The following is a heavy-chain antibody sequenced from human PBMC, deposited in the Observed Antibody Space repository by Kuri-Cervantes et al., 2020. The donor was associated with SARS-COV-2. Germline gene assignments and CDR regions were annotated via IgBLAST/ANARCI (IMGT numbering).Heavy chain of an antibody. V-gene: IGHV4-59*12. Sequence: GSLRLSCTVSGGSISTYYWSWVRQPPGKGLEWIGEVSLNGAFNYNPSLKSRVTISLDKSNDQFSLRLTSVTAADTAVYYCAKSLKQLDLEYRSSAWFDPWGRGTLVTVSS. CDR2: VSLNGAF. CDR3: AKSLKQLDLEYRSSAWFDP. D-gene: IGHD1-1*01. CDR1: GGSISTYY. J-gene: IGHJ5*02.